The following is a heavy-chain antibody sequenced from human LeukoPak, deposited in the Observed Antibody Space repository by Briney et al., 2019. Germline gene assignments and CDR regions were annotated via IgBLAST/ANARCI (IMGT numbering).Heavy chain of an antibody. V-gene: IGHV1-2*02. J-gene: IGHJ4*02. CDR3: ARDLGPKYYDFWSGYLVY. Sequence: GASVKVSCKASGYTFTGYYMHWLRQAPGQGLEWMGWINPNSGGTNYAQKFQGRVTMTRDTSISTAYMELSRLGSDDTAVYYCARDLGPKYYDFWSGYLVYWGQGTLVTVSS. D-gene: IGHD3-3*01. CDR1: GYTFTGYY. CDR2: INPNSGGT.